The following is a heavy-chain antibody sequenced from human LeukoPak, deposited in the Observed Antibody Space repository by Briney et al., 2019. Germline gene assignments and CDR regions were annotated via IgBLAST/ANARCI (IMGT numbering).Heavy chain of an antibody. J-gene: IGHJ4*02. Sequence: PGRSLRLSCAASGFTFSSYAMHWVRQAPGKGLEWVAVISYDGSNKYYADSVKGRFTISRDNSKNTLYLQMNSLRAEDTAVYYCATLLGDITCFNNWGQGTLVTVSS. D-gene: IGHD2-15*01. CDR1: GFTFSSYA. CDR2: ISYDGSNK. CDR3: ATLLGDITCFNN. V-gene: IGHV3-30-3*01.